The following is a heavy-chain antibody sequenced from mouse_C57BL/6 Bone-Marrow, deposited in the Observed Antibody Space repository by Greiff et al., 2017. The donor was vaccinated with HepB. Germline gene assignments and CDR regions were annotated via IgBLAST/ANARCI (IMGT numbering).Heavy chain of an antibody. V-gene: IGHV1-81*01. CDR3: SRLSYGSSRWYVDV. D-gene: IGHD1-1*01. CDR2: IYPRSGNT. J-gene: IGHJ1*03. Sequence: QVQLQQSGAELARPGASVKLSCKASGYTFTSYGISWVKQRTGQGLEWIGEIYPRSGNTYYNEKFKGKATLTADKASSTAYMELRSLTSEDSAVYFCSRLSYGSSRWYVDVWGTGTTVTVSS. CDR1: GYTFTSYG.